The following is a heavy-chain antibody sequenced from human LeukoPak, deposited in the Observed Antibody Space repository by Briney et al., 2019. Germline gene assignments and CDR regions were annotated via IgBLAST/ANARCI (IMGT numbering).Heavy chain of an antibody. CDR1: GFTFRNYW. D-gene: IGHD2-2*01. J-gene: IGHJ6*02. CDR3: ARRIAPSATGAMDV. CDR2: TNSDGSDT. V-gene: IGHV3-74*01. Sequence: SGGSLRLSCVVSGFTFRNYWMHWVRQAPGKGLVWVSRTNSDGSDTRYADSVKGRFTISRDNAKNTLYLQMNSLRAEDAAVYYCARRIAPSATGAMDVWGQGTTVTVSS.